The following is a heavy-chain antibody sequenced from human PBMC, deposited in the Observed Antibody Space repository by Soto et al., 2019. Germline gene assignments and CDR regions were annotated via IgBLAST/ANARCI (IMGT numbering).Heavy chain of an antibody. CDR1: GDSFISYA. J-gene: IGHJ6*02. Sequence: VKVPCNASGDSFISYAIIWVRRSPGQGLEWMGGIIPIFGTANYAQKFQGRVTITADESTSTAYMELSSLRSEDTAVYYCASNTMVRGVRYYYYGMDVWGQGTTVTVPS. CDR3: ASNTMVRGVRYYYYGMDV. V-gene: IGHV1-69*01. D-gene: IGHD3-10*01. CDR2: IIPIFGTA.